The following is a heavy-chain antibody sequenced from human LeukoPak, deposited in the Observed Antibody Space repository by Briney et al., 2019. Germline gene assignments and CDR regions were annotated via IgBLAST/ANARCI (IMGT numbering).Heavy chain of an antibody. V-gene: IGHV3-48*04. CDR3: AKDMGYSSSWYSADAFDI. D-gene: IGHD6-13*01. Sequence: GGSLRLSCAASGFTFSSYSMNWVRQAPGKGLEWVSYISSSSSTIYYADSVKGRFTISRDNAKNSLYLQMNSLRAEDTALYYCAKDMGYSSSWYSADAFDIWGQGTMVTVSS. J-gene: IGHJ3*02. CDR2: ISSSSSTI. CDR1: GFTFSSYS.